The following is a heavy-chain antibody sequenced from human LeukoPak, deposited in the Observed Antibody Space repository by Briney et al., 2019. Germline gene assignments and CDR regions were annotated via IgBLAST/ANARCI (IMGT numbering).Heavy chain of an antibody. J-gene: IGHJ4*03. CDR3: ARGPTISETGYFDY. V-gene: IGHV4-34*01. D-gene: IGHD1-1*01. CDR2: INHRGDT. CDR1: GGSFSTYY. Sequence: SETPSLTCAVYGGSFSTYYWSWIRQSPGKGLEWIAEINHRGDTNYNPSVKSRVTISVDTSKNQFSLKITSLTAADTAVYYCARGPTISETGYFDYWGQGTLVTVSS.